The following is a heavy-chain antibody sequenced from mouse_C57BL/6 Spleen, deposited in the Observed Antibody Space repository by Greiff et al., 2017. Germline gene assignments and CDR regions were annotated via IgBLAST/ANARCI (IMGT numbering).Heavy chain of an antibody. D-gene: IGHD2-4*01. Sequence: QVQLQQSGAELVKPGASVKISCKASGYAFSSYWMNWVKQRPGKGLEWIGQIYPGDGDTNYNGKFKGKATLTADKSSSTAYMQLSSLTSEDSAVYFCARAGVYDSCPWFAYWGQGTLVTVSA. CDR3: ARAGVYDSCPWFAY. V-gene: IGHV1-80*01. CDR2: IYPGDGDT. J-gene: IGHJ3*01. CDR1: GYAFSSYW.